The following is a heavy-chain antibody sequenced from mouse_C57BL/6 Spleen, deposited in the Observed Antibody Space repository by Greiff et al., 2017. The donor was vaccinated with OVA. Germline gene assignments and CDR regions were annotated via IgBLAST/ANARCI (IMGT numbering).Heavy chain of an antibody. CDR3: AREGIYYSSYYAMDY. Sequence: EVKLVESGGGLVKPGGSLKLSCAASGFTFSSYAMSWVRQTPEKRLEWVATISDGGSYTYYPDNVKGRFTISRDNAKNNLYLQMSHLKSEDTAMYYCAREGIYYSSYYAMDYWGQGTSVTVSS. CDR1: GFTFSSYA. V-gene: IGHV5-4*01. D-gene: IGHD1-1*01. CDR2: ISDGGSYT. J-gene: IGHJ4*01.